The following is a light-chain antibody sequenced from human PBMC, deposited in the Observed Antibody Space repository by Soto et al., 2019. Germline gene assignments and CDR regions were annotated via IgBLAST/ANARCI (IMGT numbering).Light chain of an antibody. CDR1: QRVGIN. Sequence: VMTQSPATLSVSPGATATLSCRASQRVGINLAWYQQKPGQAPSLLIYGASTRATGIPARFSGSGSGTEFTLTISSLQSEDFASYYCHQYNNWPPTWTFGQGTKVDIK. CDR2: GAS. V-gene: IGKV3-15*01. J-gene: IGKJ1*01. CDR3: HQYNNWPPTWT.